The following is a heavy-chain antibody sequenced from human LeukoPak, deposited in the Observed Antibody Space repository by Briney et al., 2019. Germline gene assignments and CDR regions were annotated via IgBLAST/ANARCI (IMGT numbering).Heavy chain of an antibody. V-gene: IGHV1-2*02. D-gene: IGHD2-15*01. CDR1: GYTFTGYY. J-gene: IGHJ2*01. CDR2: INPNSGGT. CDR3: ARSTTYYCSCGSRSPRCYFDL. Sequence: ASVKVSCKASGYTFTGYYMNWVRQAPGQGLEWMGWINPNSGGTNYAQKFQGRVTMTTDTSISTAYMELSRLRSDDTAVYYCARSTTYYCSCGSRSPRCYFDLWGRGTLVTVSS.